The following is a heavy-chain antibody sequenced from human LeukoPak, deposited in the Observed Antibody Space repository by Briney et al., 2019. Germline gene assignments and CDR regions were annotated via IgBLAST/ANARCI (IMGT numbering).Heavy chain of an antibody. CDR3: IRGNRDGFYFDD. D-gene: IGHD3-10*01. CDR1: GFXFSSYW. V-gene: IGHV3-74*01. CDR2: IRSDGSST. Sequence: PGGSLRLSCAASGFXFSSYWMHWVRQAPGKGLVWVSRIRSDGSSTTYADSVKGRFTISRDNAKNTVYLQMNGLTAEDTAMYHCIRGNRDGFYFDDWGQGTPVTVSS. J-gene: IGHJ4*02.